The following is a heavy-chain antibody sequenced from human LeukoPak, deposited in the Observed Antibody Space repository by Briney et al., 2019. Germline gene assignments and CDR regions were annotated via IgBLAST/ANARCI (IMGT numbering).Heavy chain of an antibody. CDR3: ARGWYYYDSSGTSPMDV. Sequence: PSETLSLTCAVYGGSFSGYYWSWIRQPPGKGLEWIGEINHSGSTNYNPSLKSRVTISVDTSKNQFSLKLSSVTAADTAVYYCARGWYYYDSSGTSPMDVWGKGTTVTVSS. CDR2: INHSGST. CDR1: GGSFSGYY. V-gene: IGHV4-34*01. D-gene: IGHD3-22*01. J-gene: IGHJ6*03.